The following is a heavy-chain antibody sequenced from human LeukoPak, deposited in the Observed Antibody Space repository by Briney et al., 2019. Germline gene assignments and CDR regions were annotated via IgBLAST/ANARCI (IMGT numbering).Heavy chain of an antibody. D-gene: IGHD3-10*01. CDR1: GGTFSSYA. J-gene: IGHJ3*02. V-gene: IGHV1-69*13. CDR3: ASIYPGDAFDI. Sequence: ASVKVSCKACGGTFSSYAISWVRQAPGQGLEWMGGIIPIFGTANYAQKFQGRVTITADESTSTAYMELSSLRSEDTAVYYCASIYPGDAFDIWGQGTMVTVSS. CDR2: IIPIFGTA.